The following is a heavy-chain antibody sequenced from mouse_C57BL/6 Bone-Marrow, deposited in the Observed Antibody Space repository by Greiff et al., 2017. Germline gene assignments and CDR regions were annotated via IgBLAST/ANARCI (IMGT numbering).Heavy chain of an antibody. J-gene: IGHJ1*03. V-gene: IGHV1-12*01. CDR3: ARGAVAPHVDV. D-gene: IGHD1-3*01. Sequence: QVQLKESGAELVRPGASVKLSCKASGYTFTSYHMHWVKQTPRQGLEWIGAIYPGNGATSYNQKFKGKATLTVDKASSTAYMQLSSLTSEDSAVYFCARGAVAPHVDVWGTGTTVTVSS. CDR1: GYTFTSYH. CDR2: IYPGNGAT.